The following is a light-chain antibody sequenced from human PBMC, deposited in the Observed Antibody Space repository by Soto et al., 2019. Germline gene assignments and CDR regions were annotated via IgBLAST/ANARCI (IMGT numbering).Light chain of an antibody. CDR1: ESISSY. V-gene: IGKV3-11*01. Sequence: EIVLTQSPATLSLSPGERATLSCRASESISSYLAWYQQRPGQAPSLLIYDASNRATGIPARFSGSGSGTDLTLTIDNLEPEDFALYYCQQRSKWLLTFGGGTKVEI. J-gene: IGKJ4*01. CDR3: QQRSKWLLT. CDR2: DAS.